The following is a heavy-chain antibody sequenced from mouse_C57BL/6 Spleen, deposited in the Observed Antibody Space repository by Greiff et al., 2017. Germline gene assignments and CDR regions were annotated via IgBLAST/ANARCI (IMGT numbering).Heavy chain of an antibody. J-gene: IGHJ2*01. CDR3: ARGTYGSLDY. CDR1: GYTFTSYW. D-gene: IGHD1-1*01. V-gene: IGHV1-61*01. Sequence: QVQLQQPGAELVRPGSSVKLSCKASGYTFTSYWLDWVKQRPGQGLEWIGNIYPSDSETHYNQKFKDKATLTVDKSSSTAYMQLSSLTSEDSAVYYCARGTYGSLDYWGQGTTLTVSS. CDR2: IYPSDSET.